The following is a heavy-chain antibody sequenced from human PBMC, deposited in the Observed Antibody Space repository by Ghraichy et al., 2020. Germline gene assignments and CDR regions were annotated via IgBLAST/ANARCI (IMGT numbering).Heavy chain of an antibody. J-gene: IGHJ6*02. V-gene: IGHV3-7*01. Sequence: ETLSLTCAASGFTFSSYWMSWVRQAPGKRLEWVANIKQDGSEKYYVDSVKGRFTISRDNAKNSLYLQMNSLRAEDTAVYYCARVIEDSIFGVVIRNYYYGMDVWGQGTTVTVSS. D-gene: IGHD3-3*01. CDR3: ARVIEDSIFGVVIRNYYYGMDV. CDR1: GFTFSSYW. CDR2: IKQDGSEK.